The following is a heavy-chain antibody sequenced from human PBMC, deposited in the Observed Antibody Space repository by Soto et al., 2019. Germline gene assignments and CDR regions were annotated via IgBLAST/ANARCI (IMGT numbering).Heavy chain of an antibody. D-gene: IGHD5-18*01. V-gene: IGHV3-23*01. CDR2: ISGSGDRT. Sequence: EVHLLESGGGLVQPGGSLRLSCAASGFTFSNYAMSWLRQPPGKGLEWVSAISGSGDRTYYADSVKGRFTISRDNSKNTLYLQMNSPRAEDSAVYYCVKERSGHSYADSWGQGTLVTVSS. CDR1: GFTFSNYA. J-gene: IGHJ4*02. CDR3: VKERSGHSYADS.